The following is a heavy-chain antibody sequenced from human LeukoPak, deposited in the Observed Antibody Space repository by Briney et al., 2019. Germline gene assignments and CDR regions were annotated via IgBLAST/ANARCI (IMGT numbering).Heavy chain of an antibody. CDR3: ASSSYSSSSY. V-gene: IGHV3-7*01. CDR1: GFTFTNYW. CDR2: INEDGSEK. J-gene: IGHJ4*02. D-gene: IGHD6-6*01. Sequence: PGGSLRLSCAAPGFTFTNYWMIWVRQAPGKGLDWVANINEDGSEKYYVGSVEGRFTISRDNARNSVFLQMNSLRGDDTAMYYCASSSYSSSSYWGQGTLVTVSS.